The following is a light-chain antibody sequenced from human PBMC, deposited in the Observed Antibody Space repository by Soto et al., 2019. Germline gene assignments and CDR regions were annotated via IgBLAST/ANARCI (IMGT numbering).Light chain of an antibody. Sequence: DIQMTQSPSTLSPSVGDRVTITCRGSQSISSWLAWYQQKPGKAAKLLIYKASSLESGVPSRFSGSGSGTEFTLTISRLQPDDFATYYCQQYNSPGTFGQGTKVDIK. CDR3: QQYNSPGT. CDR2: KAS. V-gene: IGKV1-5*03. J-gene: IGKJ1*01. CDR1: QSISSW.